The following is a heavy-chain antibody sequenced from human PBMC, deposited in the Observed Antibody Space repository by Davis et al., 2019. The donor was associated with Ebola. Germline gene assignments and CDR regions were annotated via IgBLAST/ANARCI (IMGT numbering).Heavy chain of an antibody. CDR2: INPNSGGT. V-gene: IGHV1-2*04. Sequence: ASVKVSCKASGYTFTSYYMHWVRQAPGQGLEWMGWINPNSGGTNYAQKFQGWVTMTRDTSISTAYMELSRLRSDDTAVYYCARDRARCSSTSCYDYYYYMDVWGKGTTVTVSS. CDR1: GYTFTSYY. D-gene: IGHD2-2*01. CDR3: ARDRARCSSTSCYDYYYYMDV. J-gene: IGHJ6*03.